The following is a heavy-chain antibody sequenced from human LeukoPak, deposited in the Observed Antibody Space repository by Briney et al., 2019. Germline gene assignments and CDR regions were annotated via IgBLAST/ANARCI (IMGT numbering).Heavy chain of an antibody. Sequence: GGYLRLSCVVSGFSVSNNYVGWVRPAPGKGREWVSAISGSGGSTYYADSVRGRFTISRDNSKNTLYLQMNSLRAEDTALYYCAKGYSGSYYSPPIFDYWGQGTLVTVSS. V-gene: IGHV3-23*01. J-gene: IGHJ4*02. CDR2: ISGSGGST. CDR1: GFSVSNNY. D-gene: IGHD1-26*01. CDR3: AKGYSGSYYSPPIFDY.